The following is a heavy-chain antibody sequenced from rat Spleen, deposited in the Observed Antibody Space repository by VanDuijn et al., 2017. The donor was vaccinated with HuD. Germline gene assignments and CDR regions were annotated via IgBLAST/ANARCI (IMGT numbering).Heavy chain of an antibody. V-gene: IGHV2-45*01. CDR2: MWSGGST. CDR1: GFSLTSYN. CDR3: ASFSGYGVMDA. Sequence: QVQLKESGPDLVQPSQTLSLTCTVSGFSLTSYNVHWVRQPPGKGLEWMGVMWSGGSTDYNSAIKSRLSISRDTSKSQVFLKMNSLQTEDTAMYFCASFSGYGVMDAWGQGASVTVSS. D-gene: IGHD4-3*01. J-gene: IGHJ4*01.